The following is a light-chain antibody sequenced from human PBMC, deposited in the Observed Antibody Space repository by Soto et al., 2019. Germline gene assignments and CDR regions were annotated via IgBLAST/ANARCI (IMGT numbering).Light chain of an antibody. Sequence: EILLMQSPATLSLSPGEGATLSCRASQSIYSKLAWYQQRRGQTPRLLIYDASSRATGIPARFSGSGFGTEFTLTISSLQSEDFAVYYCQQYDSWPPLTFGGGTKV. V-gene: IGKV3-15*01. J-gene: IGKJ4*01. CDR1: QSIYSK. CDR2: DAS. CDR3: QQYDSWPPLT.